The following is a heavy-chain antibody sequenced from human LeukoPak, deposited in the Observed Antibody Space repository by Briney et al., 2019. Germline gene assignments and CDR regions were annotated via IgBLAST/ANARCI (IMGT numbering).Heavy chain of an antibody. Sequence: GGSLRLSCAASGFTFSSYWLSWVRQAPGKGLEWVANIRQDGSEKYYVDSVKGRFTISRDNAKNSLYLQMNSLRVEDTAVYYCARESHLQREAGGFYWYFDLWGRGTLVTVSS. CDR2: IRQDGSEK. V-gene: IGHV3-7*03. J-gene: IGHJ2*01. CDR3: ARESHLQREAGGFYWYFDL. D-gene: IGHD3-16*01. CDR1: GFTFSSYW.